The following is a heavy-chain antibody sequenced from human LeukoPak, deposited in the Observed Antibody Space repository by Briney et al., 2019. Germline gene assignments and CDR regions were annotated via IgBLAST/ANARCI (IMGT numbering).Heavy chain of an antibody. J-gene: IGHJ4*02. CDR1: GGSINSSSHY. CDR2: IYYSGST. V-gene: IGHV4-39*01. CDR3: VRQKITTSDY. Sequence: SETLSLTCTVSGGSINSSSHYWGWIRQPQGKGLEWIGSIYYSGSTYYNPSLKSRVTISVDTSKNQFSLKLNSVTAADTAVYYCVRQKITTSDYWGQGTLVTVPS. D-gene: IGHD3-16*01.